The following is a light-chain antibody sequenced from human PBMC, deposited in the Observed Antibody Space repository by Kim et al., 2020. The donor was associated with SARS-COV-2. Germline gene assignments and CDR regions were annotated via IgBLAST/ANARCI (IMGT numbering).Light chain of an antibody. V-gene: IGKV1-5*01. J-gene: IGKJ1*01. CDR3: QQSNSYPWT. Sequence: ASVEDRVTITCRASQSINTWLAWYQQKPGKAPKLLIYDASSLESGVPSRFSGSGSGTEFSLTINSLQPADFATYYCQQSNSYPWTFGQGTKVDIK. CDR1: QSINTW. CDR2: DAS.